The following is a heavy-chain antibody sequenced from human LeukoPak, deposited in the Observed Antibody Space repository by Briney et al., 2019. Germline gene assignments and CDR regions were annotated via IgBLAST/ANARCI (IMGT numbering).Heavy chain of an antibody. Sequence: PGGSLRLSCAASGFTFSSYWMSWVRQAPGKGLEWVSSISSSSSYIYYADSVKGRFTISRDNAKNSLYLQMNSLRAEDTAVYYCARGFSSSWYGGDYWGQGTLVTVSS. J-gene: IGHJ4*02. V-gene: IGHV3-21*01. CDR2: ISSSSSYI. CDR3: ARGFSSSWYGGDY. CDR1: GFTFSSYW. D-gene: IGHD6-13*01.